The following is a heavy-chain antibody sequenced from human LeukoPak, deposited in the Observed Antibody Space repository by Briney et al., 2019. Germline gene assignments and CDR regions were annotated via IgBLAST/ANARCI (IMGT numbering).Heavy chain of an antibody. J-gene: IGHJ4*02. V-gene: IGHV3-74*01. CDR2: INSDGSST. D-gene: IGHD5-24*01. Sequence: PGGSLRLSCAASGFTFSSYWMHWVRQAPGKGLVWVSRINSDGSSTSYGDSVKGRFTISRDNAKNSLYLQMNSLRAEDTAVYYCARGRRDGYRGANPDYWGQGTLVTVSS. CDR1: GFTFSSYW. CDR3: ARGRRDGYRGANPDY.